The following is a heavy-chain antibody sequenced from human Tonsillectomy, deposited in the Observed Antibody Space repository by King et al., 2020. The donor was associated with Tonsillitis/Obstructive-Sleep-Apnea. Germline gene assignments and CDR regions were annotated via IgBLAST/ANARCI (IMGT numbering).Heavy chain of an antibody. CDR3: ARGNLITIFGVASNMDV. Sequence: QLQESGPGLLKLSDSLSLTCKVSVVSISNYVGSLIRQLPVKVLACIWYIYYSGKSTDNPSLKSRVTISVATSKNQLSLKLSSVTAADTAVYYCARGNLITIFGVASNMDVWGKGTTVTVSS. J-gene: IGHJ6*03. V-gene: IGHV4-59*01. CDR2: IYYSGKS. CDR1: VVSISNYV. D-gene: IGHD3-3*01.